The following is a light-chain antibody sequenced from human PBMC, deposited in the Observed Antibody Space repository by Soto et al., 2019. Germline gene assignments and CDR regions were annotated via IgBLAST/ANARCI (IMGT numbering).Light chain of an antibody. CDR1: SGHSSYA. CDR3: QTWDTGARVV. J-gene: IGLJ2*01. V-gene: IGLV4-69*01. CDR2: LSSDGSH. Sequence: QPVLTQSPSASASLGASVKLTCTLSSGHSSYAIAWHQQQPEKGPRYLMKLSSDGSHSKGDGIPDRFSGSSSGAERYLTISGLQSEYEADYYCQTWDTGARVVFGGGTKLTVL.